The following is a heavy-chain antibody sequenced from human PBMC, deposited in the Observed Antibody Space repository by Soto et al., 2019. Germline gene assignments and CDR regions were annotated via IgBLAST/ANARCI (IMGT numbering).Heavy chain of an antibody. CDR3: AKTLYGSSDY. J-gene: IGHJ4*02. CDR2: ISGSGGST. Sequence: EVQLLESGGDLVQPGESLRLSCAASGFTFSSRAMNWLRQAPRKGLEWVSSISGSGGSTYYADSVKGRFTISRDNSKNTLYLQLNSLRVEDTAIYYCAKTLYGSSDYWGQGTLDTVSS. V-gene: IGHV3-23*01. CDR1: GFTFSSRA. D-gene: IGHD3-10*01.